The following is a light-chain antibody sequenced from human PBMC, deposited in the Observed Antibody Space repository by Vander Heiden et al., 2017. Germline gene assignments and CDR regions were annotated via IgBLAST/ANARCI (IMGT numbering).Light chain of an antibody. CDR3: QQYSTSPLT. Sequence: DIQMPQSPSTLSASVGDRVNITCRASQSISTWLAWYQQKPGKAPKILICKASTLESGVPSRFSGSGSGTEFTLTISSLQPDDFATYYCQQYSTSPLTFGGGTKVEIK. CDR1: QSISTW. CDR2: KAS. V-gene: IGKV1-5*03. J-gene: IGKJ4*01.